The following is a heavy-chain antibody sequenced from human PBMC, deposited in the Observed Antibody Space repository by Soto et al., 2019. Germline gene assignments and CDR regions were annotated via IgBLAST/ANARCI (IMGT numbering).Heavy chain of an antibody. V-gene: IGHV1-18*01. CDR2: ISAYNGNT. Sequence: GESLKISCKASGYTFTSYGISWVRQAPGQGLEWMGWISAYNGNTNYAQKLQDRVTMTTDTSTSTAYMELRSLRSDDTAVYYCASPHSGDDAFDIWGQGTMVTVSS. J-gene: IGHJ3*02. D-gene: IGHD2-15*01. CDR3: ASPHSGDDAFDI. CDR1: GYTFTSYG.